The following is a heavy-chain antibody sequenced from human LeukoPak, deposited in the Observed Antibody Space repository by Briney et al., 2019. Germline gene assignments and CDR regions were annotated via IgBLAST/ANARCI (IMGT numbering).Heavy chain of an antibody. J-gene: IGHJ6*02. CDR2: ISGDGGST. Sequence: GGSLRLSCAASGFTFDDYAMHWVRQAPGKGLEWVSLISGDGGSTYYADSVKGRFTISRDNSKNSLYLQMNSLRTEDTALYYCAKGPWVRYFDWYRPDDYGMDVWGQGTTVTVSS. D-gene: IGHD3-9*01. V-gene: IGHV3-43*02. CDR3: AKGPWVRYFDWYRPDDYGMDV. CDR1: GFTFDDYA.